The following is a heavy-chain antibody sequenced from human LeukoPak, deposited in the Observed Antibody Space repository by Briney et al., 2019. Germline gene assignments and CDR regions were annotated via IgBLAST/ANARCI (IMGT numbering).Heavy chain of an antibody. D-gene: IGHD6-13*01. CDR3: ARDAAGFDY. CDR1: GFTFSSYG. V-gene: IGHV3-33*01. CDR2: IWYDGSNK. Sequence: HTGGSLRLSCAASGFTFSSYGIHWVRRAPGKGLEWVAVIWYDGSNKYYADSVKGRFTISRDNSKNTLYLQMNSLRAEDTAVYYCARDAAGFDYWGQGTLVTVSS. J-gene: IGHJ4*02.